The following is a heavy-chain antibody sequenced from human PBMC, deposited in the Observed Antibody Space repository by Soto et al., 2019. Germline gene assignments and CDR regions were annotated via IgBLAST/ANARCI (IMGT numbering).Heavy chain of an antibody. V-gene: IGHV1-18*01. CDR2: ISCYNGKT. CDR1: GYSFTAYG. CDR3: ARDAPPPELRFLEWHNYDYNGMDV. Sequence: QVQVVQSGDEVKETGASVRVSCKTSGYSFTAYGISWVRQAPGQGLEWMGWISCYNGKTKYAQKVQGRVTMTTDTSTSTAYMGVRSLRSSDTAIYYCARDAPPPELRFLEWHNYDYNGMDVWGQGTTVTVSS. D-gene: IGHD3-3*01. J-gene: IGHJ6*02.